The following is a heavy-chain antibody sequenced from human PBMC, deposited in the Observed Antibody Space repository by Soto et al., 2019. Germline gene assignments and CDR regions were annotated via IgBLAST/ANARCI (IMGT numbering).Heavy chain of an antibody. V-gene: IGHV1-2*04. CDR3: ARDGYSYGDAFDI. D-gene: IGHD5-18*01. Sequence: ASVKVSCKASGYTFTGYYMHCVRQAPGQGLEWMGWINPNSGGTNYAQKFQGWVTMTRDTSISTAYMELSRLRSDDTAVYYCARDGYSYGDAFDIWGQGTMVTVSS. J-gene: IGHJ3*02. CDR2: INPNSGGT. CDR1: GYTFTGYY.